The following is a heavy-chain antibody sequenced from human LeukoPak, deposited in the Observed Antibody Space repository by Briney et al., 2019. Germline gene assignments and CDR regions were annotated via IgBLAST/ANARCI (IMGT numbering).Heavy chain of an antibody. CDR2: MNPNSGNT. J-gene: IGHJ4*02. CDR3: ARGVSVTTATTYGY. Sequence: ASVKVSCKASGYTFTSYDINWVRQATGQGLEWMGWMNPNSGNTGYAQKFQGRVTMTRNTSISTAYMELSSLRSEDTAVYYCARGVSVTTATTYGYWGQGTLVTVSS. CDR1: GYTFTSYD. D-gene: IGHD4-17*01. V-gene: IGHV1-8*01.